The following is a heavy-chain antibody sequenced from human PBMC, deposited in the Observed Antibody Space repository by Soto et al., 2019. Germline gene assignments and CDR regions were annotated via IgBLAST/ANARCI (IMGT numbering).Heavy chain of an antibody. Sequence: PGGSLRLSCAASGFTFSSYAMSWVRQAPGKWLEWVSSISDSGDNTDSADSVRGRFIVSRDNSKATVYLQMNSLRADDTAVYYCVKGSLSAVASLDYWGQGTLVTVSS. CDR1: GFTFSSYA. CDR3: VKGSLSAVASLDY. CDR2: ISDSGDNT. D-gene: IGHD5-12*01. J-gene: IGHJ4*02. V-gene: IGHV3-23*01.